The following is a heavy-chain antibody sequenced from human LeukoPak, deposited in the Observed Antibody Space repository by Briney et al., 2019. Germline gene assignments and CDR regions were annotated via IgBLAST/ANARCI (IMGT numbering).Heavy chain of an antibody. CDR2: INPNSGNT. CDR3: ARYVTVAGFDY. D-gene: IGHD6-19*01. CDR1: GYTFTDYY. V-gene: IGHV1-2*02. Sequence: ASVKVSCKASGYTFTDYYIHWVRPAPGQGLEWMGWINPNSGNTNSAQKFQGRVTMTGDTSISTAYMDLSRLRSDDTAVYYCARYVTVAGFDYWGQGTLVTVSS. J-gene: IGHJ4*02.